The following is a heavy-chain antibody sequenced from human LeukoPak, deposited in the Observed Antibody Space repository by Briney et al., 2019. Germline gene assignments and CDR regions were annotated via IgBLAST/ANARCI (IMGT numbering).Heavy chain of an antibody. D-gene: IGHD1-1*01. J-gene: IGHJ4*02. CDR2: ISGSGGST. Sequence: PGGSLRLSCAASGFTFSSYGMSWVRQAPGKGLEWVSAISGSGGSTYYADSVKGRFTISRDNSKNTLYLQMNSLRAEDTAVYYCAKVSSNWNSHYYFDYWGQGTLVTVSS. CDR3: AKVSSNWNSHYYFDY. V-gene: IGHV3-23*01. CDR1: GFTFSSYG.